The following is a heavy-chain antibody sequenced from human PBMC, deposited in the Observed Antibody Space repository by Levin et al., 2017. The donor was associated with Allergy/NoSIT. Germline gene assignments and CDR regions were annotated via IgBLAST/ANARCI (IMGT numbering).Heavy chain of an antibody. CDR1: GGSVSSSSYY. Sequence: PSQTLSLTCTVSGGSVSSSSYYWGWIRQPPGKGLEWIGSMHHSGSTYYNPSLKSRVTISVDTFQNQFSLKLSSVTAADTAVYYCARIAYGGNLAFDYWGPGTLVTVSS. D-gene: IGHD4-23*01. V-gene: IGHV4-39*07. J-gene: IGHJ4*02. CDR3: ARIAYGGNLAFDY. CDR2: MHHSGST.